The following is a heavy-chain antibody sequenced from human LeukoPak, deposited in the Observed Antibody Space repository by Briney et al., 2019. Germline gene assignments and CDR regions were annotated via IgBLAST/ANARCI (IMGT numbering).Heavy chain of an antibody. CDR1: GYTFTSYG. V-gene: IGHV1-18*01. D-gene: IGHD3-9*01. CDR3: ASLRYDILTGYYYGMDV. J-gene: IGHJ6*02. CDR2: ISANNGNT. Sequence: GASVKVSCKASGYTFTSYGISWVRQAPGQGLEWMGWISANNGNTNYAQKLQGRVTMTTDTSTSTAYMELRSLRSDDTAVYYCASLRYDILTGYYYGMDVWGQGTTVTVSS.